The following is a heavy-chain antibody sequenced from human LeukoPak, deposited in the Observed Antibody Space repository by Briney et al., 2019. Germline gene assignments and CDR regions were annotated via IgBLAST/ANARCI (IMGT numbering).Heavy chain of an antibody. CDR2: ISSSSSYI. J-gene: IGHJ3*02. CDR1: GFTFSSYS. Sequence: GGSLRLSCAASGFTFSSYSMNWIRQAPGKGLEWVSSISSSSSYIYYADSVKGRFTISRDNSKNTLYLQMNSLRAEDTAVYYCAREGLNSPDLGYYDSSDAFDIWGQGTMVTVSS. CDR3: AREGLNSPDLGYYDSSDAFDI. D-gene: IGHD3-22*01. V-gene: IGHV3-21*04.